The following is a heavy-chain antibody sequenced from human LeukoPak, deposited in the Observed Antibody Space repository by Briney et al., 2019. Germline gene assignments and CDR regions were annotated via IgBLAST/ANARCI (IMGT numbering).Heavy chain of an antibody. CDR2: VNHSGYT. Sequence: SETLSLTCGVSGTSFTSYYWSWIRQTPGKGLEWIGEVNHSGYTNMNPSLKSRDTISVDTSKNQFSLMMTSVTAADTAVYFCARMTTGHDYWGQGTLVTVSS. J-gene: IGHJ4*02. CDR1: GTSFTSYY. D-gene: IGHD4-17*01. CDR3: ARMTTGHDY. V-gene: IGHV4-34*04.